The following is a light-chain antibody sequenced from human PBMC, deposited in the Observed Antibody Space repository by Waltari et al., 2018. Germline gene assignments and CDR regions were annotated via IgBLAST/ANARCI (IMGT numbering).Light chain of an antibody. V-gene: IGKV3-20*01. CDR1: QSVRGS. Sequence: IVLTQSPGILSLSPGERATLSCRASQSVRGSLAWYQQKAGQAPRLLIYGVSSRATGIPERFSGSGSGTDFSLTISRLEPEDFAVYYCQHYVRLPATFGQGTKVEIK. CDR2: GVS. J-gene: IGKJ1*01. CDR3: QHYVRLPAT.